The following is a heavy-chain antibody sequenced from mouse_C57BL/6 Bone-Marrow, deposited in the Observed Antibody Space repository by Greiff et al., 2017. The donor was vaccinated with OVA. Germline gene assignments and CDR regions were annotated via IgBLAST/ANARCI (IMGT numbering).Heavy chain of an antibody. Sequence: VKLQESGAELVMPGASVKLSCKASGYTFTSYWMHWVKQRPGQGLEWIGEIDPSDSYTNYNQKFKGKSTLTVDKSSSTAYMQLSSLTSEDSAVYYCARQEGVYWGQGTTLTVSS. CDR1: GYTFTSYW. J-gene: IGHJ2*01. CDR2: IDPSDSYT. CDR3: ARQEGVY. V-gene: IGHV1-69*01.